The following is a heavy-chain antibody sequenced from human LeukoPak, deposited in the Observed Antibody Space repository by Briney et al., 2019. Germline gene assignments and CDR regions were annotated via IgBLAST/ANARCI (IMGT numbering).Heavy chain of an antibody. CDR2: IYYSGST. D-gene: IGHD2-2*01. CDR1: GGSISSYY. Sequence: PSETLSLTCTVSGGSISSYYWSWIRQPPGKGPEWIGYIYYSGSTNYNPSLKSRVTISVDTSKNQFSLKLSSVTAADTAVYYCARHPVENLGYLPYYYGMDVWGQGTTVTVSS. V-gene: IGHV4-59*08. J-gene: IGHJ6*02. CDR3: ARHPVENLGYLPYYYGMDV.